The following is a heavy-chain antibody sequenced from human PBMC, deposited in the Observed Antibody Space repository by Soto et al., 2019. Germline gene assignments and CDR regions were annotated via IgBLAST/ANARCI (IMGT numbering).Heavy chain of an antibody. J-gene: IGHJ6*02. CDR3: AREGVYYAIWTGYSGPYGMDV. CDR2: IYYRGST. Sequence: SETLSLTWTVSGVCISRGGYYWSWMVQHPGKGLDWIGYIYYRGSTYYNPSLKSRVTISVDTSKNQFSMKLRSVTAADKAVYYCAREGVYYAIWTGYSGPYGMDVWGQGTTVT. V-gene: IGHV4-31*02. CDR1: GVCISRGGYY. D-gene: IGHD3-9*01.